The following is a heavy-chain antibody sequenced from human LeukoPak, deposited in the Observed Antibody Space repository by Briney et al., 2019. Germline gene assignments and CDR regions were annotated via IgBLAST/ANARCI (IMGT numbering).Heavy chain of an antibody. CDR1: GGTFSSYA. V-gene: IGHV1-69*01. CDR3: ARDLRVAGANYYYYYMDV. J-gene: IGHJ6*03. CDR2: IIPIFGTA. D-gene: IGHD6-19*01. Sequence: ASVKVSCKASGGTFSSYAISWVRQAPGQGLEWMGGIIPIFGTANYAQKFQGRVTITADESTSTAYMELSSLISEDTAVYYCARDLRVAGANYYYYYMDVWGKGTTVTVSS.